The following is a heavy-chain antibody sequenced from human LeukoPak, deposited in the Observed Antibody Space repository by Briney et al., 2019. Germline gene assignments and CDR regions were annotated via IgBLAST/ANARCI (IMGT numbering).Heavy chain of an antibody. CDR2: IIPIFGTA. V-gene: IGHV1-69*13. CDR1: GGTFSSYA. CDR3: ARSRLSVDSSGYYSSPGAFDI. J-gene: IGHJ3*02. Sequence: GASVKVSCKASGGTFSSYAISWVRQAPGQGLEWMGGIIPIFGTANYAQKFQGRVTITADESTSTAYMELSSLRSEDTAVYYCARSRLSVDSSGYYSSPGAFDIWGQGTMVTVSS. D-gene: IGHD3-22*01.